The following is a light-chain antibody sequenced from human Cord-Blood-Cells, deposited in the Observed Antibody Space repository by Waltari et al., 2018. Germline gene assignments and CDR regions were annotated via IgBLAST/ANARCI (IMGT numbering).Light chain of an antibody. Sequence: QSVLTQPPSASGTPGQRVTISCSGSSSNIGSNTVNWYQQLPGTAPKLMIYEGSKRPSGVSNRFSGSKSGNTASLTISGLQAEDEADYYCCSYAGSSTFVVFGGGTKLTVL. J-gene: IGLJ2*01. V-gene: IGLV2-23*03. CDR2: EGS. CDR1: SSNIGSNT. CDR3: CSYAGSSTFVV.